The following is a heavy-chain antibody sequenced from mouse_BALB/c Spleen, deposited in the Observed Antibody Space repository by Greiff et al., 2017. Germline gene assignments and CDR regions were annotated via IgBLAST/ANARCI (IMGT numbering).Heavy chain of an antibody. D-gene: IGHD2-1*01. Sequence: QVQLQQPGAELVMPGASVKMSCKASGYTFTDYWMHWVKQRPGQGLEWIGAIDTSDSYTSYNQKFKGKATLTVDESSSTAYMQLSSLTSEDSAVYYCASLIYGNHFDYWGQGTTLTVSS. V-gene: IGHV1-69*01. CDR2: IDTSDSYT. CDR3: ASLIYGNHFDY. J-gene: IGHJ2*01. CDR1: GYTFTDYW.